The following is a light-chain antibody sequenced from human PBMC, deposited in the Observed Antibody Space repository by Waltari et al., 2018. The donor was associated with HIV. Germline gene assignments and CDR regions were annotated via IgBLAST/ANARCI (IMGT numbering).Light chain of an antibody. CDR2: EVF. V-gene: IGLV2-11*01. CDR3: CSYAGTYTYV. CDR1: ASALGYFDY. Sequence: QSALTQPRSVSGSPGQSVTISCTGTASALGYFDYVSWYQQYPGKAPKVISDEVFQRPSGVPDRFTASKSGITASLTISGLQDEDEADYYCCSYAGTYTYVFGSGTTVTVL. J-gene: IGLJ1*01.